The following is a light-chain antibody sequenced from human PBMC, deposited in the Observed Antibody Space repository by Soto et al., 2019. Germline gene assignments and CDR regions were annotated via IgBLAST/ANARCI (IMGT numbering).Light chain of an antibody. CDR2: GNS. Sequence: QSVLTQPPSVSGAPGQRVTISCTGSSSNIGAIYAVHWYQQLPGTAPKLLIYGNSNRPSGVPDRFSGSKSGTSASLAITGLRAEDEADYYCQSYDSSLSGWVFGGGTKVTVL. CDR1: SSNIGAIYA. V-gene: IGLV1-40*01. CDR3: QSYDSSLSGWV. J-gene: IGLJ3*02.